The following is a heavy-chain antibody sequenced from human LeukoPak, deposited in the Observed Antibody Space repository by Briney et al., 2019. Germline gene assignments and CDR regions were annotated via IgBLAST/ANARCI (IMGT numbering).Heavy chain of an antibody. CDR3: ARGGPVVPAAHFDY. J-gene: IGHJ4*02. V-gene: IGHV3-64*01. Sequence: GGSLRLSCAASGFTFSSYAMHWVRQAPGKGLEYVSAISSNGGSTYYANSVKGRFTISRDNSKNTLYLQMGSLRAEDMAVYYCARGGPVVPAAHFDYWGQGTLVTVSS. CDR1: GFTFSSYA. CDR2: ISSNGGST. D-gene: IGHD2-2*01.